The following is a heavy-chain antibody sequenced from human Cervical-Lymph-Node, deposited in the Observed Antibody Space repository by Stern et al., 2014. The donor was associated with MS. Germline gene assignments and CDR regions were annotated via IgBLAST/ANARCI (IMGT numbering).Heavy chain of an antibody. Sequence: QVQLMQSGAKVTKPGSSVKVSCKASGGTFSKFPSSWVRQAPGQGLEWMGGIFPVFGTPTYAQEFRGRVTITADVSTSTVYMELSSLRSDDTAVYYCALSSETSDRWYSLGYDLWGQGTLVTVSS. V-gene: IGHV1-69*01. CDR3: ALSSETSDRWYSLGYDL. CDR2: IFPVFGTP. J-gene: IGHJ5*02. CDR1: GGTFSKFP. D-gene: IGHD6-13*01.